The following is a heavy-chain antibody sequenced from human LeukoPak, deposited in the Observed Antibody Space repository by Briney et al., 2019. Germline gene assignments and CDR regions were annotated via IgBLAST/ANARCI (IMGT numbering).Heavy chain of an antibody. CDR2: IYYSGST. Sequence: SETLSLTCTVSGGSISSYYWSWVRQPPGKGLEWIGYIYYSGSTNYNPSLKSRVTISVDTSKNQFSLKLSSVTAADTAVYYCARVRTSTVTYYYYYYGMDVWGQGTTVTVSS. J-gene: IGHJ6*02. V-gene: IGHV4-59*01. CDR3: ARVRTSTVTYYYYYYGMDV. D-gene: IGHD4-17*01. CDR1: GGSISSYY.